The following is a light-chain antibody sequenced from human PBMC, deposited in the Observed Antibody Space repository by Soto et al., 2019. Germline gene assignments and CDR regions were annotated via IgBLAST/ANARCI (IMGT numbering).Light chain of an antibody. CDR2: DVS. J-gene: IGLJ1*01. CDR1: SSDVGGYNY. Sequence: QSALTQPASLSGSPRQSITISCTGTSSDVGGYNYVSWYQQHPGKAPKLMIYDVSNRPSGVSNRFSGSKSGNTASLTISGLQAEDEADYYCSLYRASSTTHYVFGTGTKVTVL. V-gene: IGLV2-14*03. CDR3: SLYRASSTTHYV.